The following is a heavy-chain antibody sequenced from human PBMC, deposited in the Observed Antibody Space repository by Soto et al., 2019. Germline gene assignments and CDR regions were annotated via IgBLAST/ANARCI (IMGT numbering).Heavy chain of an antibody. J-gene: IGHJ4*02. CDR1: CDSINSCGYS. D-gene: IGHD3-9*01. CDR2: IYHSGST. V-gene: IGHV4-30-2*01. Sequence: PSETLPLTCAVSCDSINSCGYSWSWIRQPPGKGLEWIGYIYHSGSTYYNPSLKSRVTISVDRSKNQFSLKLSSVTAADTAVYYCASVSYFNAFVYWGQGTLVTVSS. CDR3: ASVSYFNAFVY.